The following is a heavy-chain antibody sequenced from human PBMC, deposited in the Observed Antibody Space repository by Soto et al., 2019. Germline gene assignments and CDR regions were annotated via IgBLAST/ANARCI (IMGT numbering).Heavy chain of an antibody. D-gene: IGHD3-3*01. CDR2: INAGNGNT. CDR1: GYTFTSYA. CDR3: ARGFPLWFDP. V-gene: IGHV1-3*05. Sequence: QVQLVQSGAEKKKPGASVKVSCKASGYTFTSYAIDWVRQAPGQRLEWMGWINAGNGNTKYSQKFQGRVTITRDTSARTAYMELSSLRSEDTAVYYCARGFPLWFDPGGQGTLVTVSS. J-gene: IGHJ5*02.